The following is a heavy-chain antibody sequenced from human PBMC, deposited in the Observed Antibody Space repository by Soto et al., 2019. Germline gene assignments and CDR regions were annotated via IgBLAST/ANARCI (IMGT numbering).Heavy chain of an antibody. CDR1: GYSFTSYW. V-gene: IGHV5-51*01. J-gene: IGHJ4*02. CDR3: ARKLRVDDSSGYSAYYFDY. D-gene: IGHD3-22*01. Sequence: GESLKISCKGSGYSFTSYWIGWVRQMPGKGLEWMGIIYPGDSDTRYSPSFQGQVTISADKSISTAYLQWSSLKASDTAMYYCARKLRVDDSSGYSAYYFDYWGQGTLVTVSS. CDR2: IYPGDSDT.